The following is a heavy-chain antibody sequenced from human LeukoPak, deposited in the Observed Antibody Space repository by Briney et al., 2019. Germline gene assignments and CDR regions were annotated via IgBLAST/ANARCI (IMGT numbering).Heavy chain of an antibody. V-gene: IGHV4-34*01. J-gene: IGHJ4*02. CDR3: ARGGKTYYDFWSGYPARTFDY. D-gene: IGHD3-3*01. Sequence: PSETLSLTCAVYGGSFSGYYWSWIRQPPGKGLEWIGEINHSGSTNYNPSLKSRVTISVDTSKNQFPLKLSSVTVADTAVCYCARGGKTYYDFWSGYPARTFDYWGQGTLVTVSS. CDR2: INHSGST. CDR1: GGSFSGYY.